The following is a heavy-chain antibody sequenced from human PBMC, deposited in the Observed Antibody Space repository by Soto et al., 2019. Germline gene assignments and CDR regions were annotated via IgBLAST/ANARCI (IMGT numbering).Heavy chain of an antibody. V-gene: IGHV4-39*01. J-gene: IGHJ6*02. D-gene: IGHD2-8*01. CDR2: IYYSGST. Sequence: QLQLQESGPGLVKPSETLSLTCTVSGGSISSSSYYWGWIRQPPGKGLEWIGSIYYSGSTYYNPSLKSRVTIAVDTSGSHLSLKLGSVTAADTAVYYCARRGVSGYYGMDVWGQGTTVTVSS. CDR3: ARRGVSGYYGMDV. CDR1: GGSISSSSYY.